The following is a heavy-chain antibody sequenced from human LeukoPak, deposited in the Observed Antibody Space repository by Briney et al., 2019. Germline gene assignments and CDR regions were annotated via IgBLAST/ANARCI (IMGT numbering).Heavy chain of an antibody. D-gene: IGHD3-3*01. CDR1: GYTFTSYY. V-gene: IGHV1-69*04. CDR3: AREAPRFLEWLQYNWFDP. Sequence: SVKVSCKASGYTFTSYYMHWVRQVPGQGLEWMGRIIPILGKANYAQKFQGRVTITADKSTSTAYMELSSLRSEDTAVYYCAREAPRFLEWLQYNWFDPWGQGTLVTVSS. J-gene: IGHJ5*02. CDR2: IIPILGKA.